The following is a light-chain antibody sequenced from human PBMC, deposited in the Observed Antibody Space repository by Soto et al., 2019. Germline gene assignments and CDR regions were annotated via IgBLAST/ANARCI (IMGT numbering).Light chain of an antibody. J-gene: IGLJ1*01. CDR3: AAWDDSLSGRYV. Sequence: QSALTQPPSASGTPGQRVTISCSGSSSNIGSNYVYWYQQLPGTAPKLLIYRNNQRPSGVPDRFSGSKSGTSASLAISGLRSEDEADYYCAAWDDSLSGRYV. CDR1: SSNIGSNY. CDR2: RNN. V-gene: IGLV1-47*01.